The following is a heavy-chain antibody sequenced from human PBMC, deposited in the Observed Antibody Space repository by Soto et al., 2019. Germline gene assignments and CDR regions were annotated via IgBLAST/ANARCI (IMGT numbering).Heavy chain of an antibody. CDR1: GFAFSSYT. CDR3: ARGEPATVKPIRNYHYGMDV. V-gene: IGHV3-48*02. CDR2: ISSSGRTI. J-gene: IGHJ6*02. D-gene: IGHD4-17*01. Sequence: GGSLRLSCAASGFAFSSYTMNWVRQAPGKGLEWVSYISSSGRTIYYAESVKGRFIISRDNAKNSLFLQMNSLRDEDTAVYYCARGEPATVKPIRNYHYGMDVWGQGTTVTVSS.